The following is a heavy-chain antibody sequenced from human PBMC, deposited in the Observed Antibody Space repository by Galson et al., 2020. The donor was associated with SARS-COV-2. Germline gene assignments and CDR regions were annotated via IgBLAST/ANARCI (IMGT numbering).Heavy chain of an antibody. J-gene: IGHJ4*02. CDR1: GYSFTSYW. V-gene: IGHV5-51*01. CDR3: ARLRYDYVWGSYRYTTHFDY. CDR2: IYPGDSDT. Sequence: GGSLRLSCKGSGYSFTSYWIGWVRQMPGKGLEWMGIIYPGDSDTRYSPSFQGQVTISADKSISTAYLQWSSLKASDTAMYYCARLRYDYVWGSYRYTTHFDYWGQGTLVTVSS. D-gene: IGHD3-16*02.